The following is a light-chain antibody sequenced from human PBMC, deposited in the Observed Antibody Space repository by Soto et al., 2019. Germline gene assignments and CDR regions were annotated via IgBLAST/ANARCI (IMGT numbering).Light chain of an antibody. V-gene: IGKV2-28*01. CDR1: QSLLHGNGYNY. Sequence: DIVMTQSPLSLPVTPGEPASISCRSSQSLLHGNGYNYLDWYLQKPGQSPQLLINLGSNRASGVPERFSGSGSGTDFTLKISRVEAEDVGVYYCMQALQTPLTFGAGTKVEIK. J-gene: IGKJ4*01. CDR3: MQALQTPLT. CDR2: LGS.